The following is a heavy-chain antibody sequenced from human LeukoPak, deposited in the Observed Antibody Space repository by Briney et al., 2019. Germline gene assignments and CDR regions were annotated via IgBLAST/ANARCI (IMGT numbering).Heavy chain of an antibody. Sequence: PGGSLRHSCAASGFIFSAYWMHWVRQGPGKGLVWVSHIIGDGSSTNYADSVKGRFTISRDNAKNTLYLQLNSLRAEDSGVYYCTRSGDGDFDYWGQGTLVTVSS. J-gene: IGHJ4*02. V-gene: IGHV3-74*01. CDR1: GFIFSAYW. CDR2: IIGDGSST. CDR3: TRSGDGDFDY. D-gene: IGHD1-26*01.